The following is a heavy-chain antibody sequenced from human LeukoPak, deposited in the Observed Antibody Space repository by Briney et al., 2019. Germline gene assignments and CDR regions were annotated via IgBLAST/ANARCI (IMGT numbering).Heavy chain of an antibody. CDR2: INHSGST. CDR1: GGSFSGYY. D-gene: IGHD2-15*01. J-gene: IGHJ5*02. Sequence: KPSETLSLTCAVYGGSFSGYYWSWIRQPPGKGLEWIGEINHSGSTNYNPSLKSRVTISVDTSKNQFSLKLSSVTAADTAVYYCARRSGWWFDPWGQGTLVTVS. V-gene: IGHV4-34*01. CDR3: ARRSGWWFDP.